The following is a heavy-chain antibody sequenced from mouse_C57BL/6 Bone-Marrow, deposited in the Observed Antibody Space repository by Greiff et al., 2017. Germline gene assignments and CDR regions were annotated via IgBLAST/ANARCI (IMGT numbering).Heavy chain of an antibody. D-gene: IGHD1-1*01. V-gene: IGHV2-9*01. CDR2: ILGGGST. Sequence: VQLQQSGPGLVAPSQSLSITCTVSGFSLTSYGVDWVSQPPGNGLEWLGVILGGGSTNYNSALISSLGICTDNSKCHVFLNMNSLHTDDTAMYSCAKHPRDYGSSWYFDVWGTGTTLTVSS. J-gene: IGHJ1*03. CDR1: GFSLTSYG. CDR3: AKHPRDYGSSWYFDV.